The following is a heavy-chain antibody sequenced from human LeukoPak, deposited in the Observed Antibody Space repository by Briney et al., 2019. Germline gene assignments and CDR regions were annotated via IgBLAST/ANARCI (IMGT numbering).Heavy chain of an antibody. Sequence: GASVKVSCKASGYTFTGYYMHWVRQAPGQGLEWMGRINPNSGGTNYAQKFQGRVTMTRDTSISTAYMKLSRLRSDDTAVYYCSAIVVGVAAAGTSDYWGQGTLVTVSS. D-gene: IGHD6-13*01. CDR2: INPNSGGT. J-gene: IGHJ4*02. CDR1: GYTFTGYY. CDR3: SAIVVGVAAAGTSDY. V-gene: IGHV1-2*06.